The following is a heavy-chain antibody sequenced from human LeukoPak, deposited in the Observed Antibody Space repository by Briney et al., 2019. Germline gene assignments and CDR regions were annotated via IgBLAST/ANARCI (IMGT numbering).Heavy chain of an antibody. D-gene: IGHD3-22*01. CDR1: GFTFSSYG. V-gene: IGHV3-30*18. CDR3: AKRDDSSGV. J-gene: IGHJ4*02. CDR2: ISYDGSNK. Sequence: GGSLRLSCAASGFTFSSYGMHWVRQAPGKGLEWVAVISYDGSNKYYADSVKGRFTISRDNSKNTLYLQMNSLRAEDTAVYYCAKRDDSSGVWGQGTLVTVSS.